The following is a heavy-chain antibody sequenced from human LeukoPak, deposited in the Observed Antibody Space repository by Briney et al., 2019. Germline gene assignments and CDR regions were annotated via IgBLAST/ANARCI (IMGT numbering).Heavy chain of an antibody. Sequence: PSQTLSLTCTVSGGSISSGDYYWSWICQPPWKGLEWIGYIYYSGSTYYNPSLKSRVTISVDTSKNQFSLKLSSVTAADTAVYYCARGFGATVLRFLEWVPSHHWIDPWGQGTLVTVSS. CDR1: GGSISSGDYY. CDR2: IYYSGST. V-gene: IGHV4-30-4*08. J-gene: IGHJ5*02. CDR3: ARGFGATVLRFLEWVPSHHWIDP. D-gene: IGHD3-3*01.